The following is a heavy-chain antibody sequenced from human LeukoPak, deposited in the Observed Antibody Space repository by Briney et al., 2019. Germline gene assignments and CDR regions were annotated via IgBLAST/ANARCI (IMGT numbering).Heavy chain of an antibody. CDR1: GYTFTSYY. D-gene: IGHD6-13*01. Sequence: ASVKVSCKASGYTFTSYYMHLVRQAPGQGLEWMGIINASGGTTTYAQKFQGRVTMTRDTSTSTVYMELSSLRSEDTALYYCARGSRYRNDYWGQGTLVTVSS. CDR3: ARGSRYRNDY. V-gene: IGHV1-46*01. CDR2: INASGGTT. J-gene: IGHJ4*02.